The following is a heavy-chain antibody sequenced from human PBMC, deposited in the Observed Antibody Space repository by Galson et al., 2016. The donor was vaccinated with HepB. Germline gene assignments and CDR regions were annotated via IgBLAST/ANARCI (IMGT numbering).Heavy chain of an antibody. J-gene: IGHJ6*02. D-gene: IGHD3-9*01. CDR3: RGYRYHYGMDV. CDR2: STIKASGYST. Sequence: SLRLSCAASGFSFSDHFMDWVRQAPGKGLEWVGRSTIKASGYSTEYAASVKGRFIISRDDSKNSLYLQMNSLKTEDTAVYYCRGYRYHYGMDVWGQGTTVAVSS. V-gene: IGHV3-72*01. CDR1: GFSFSDHF.